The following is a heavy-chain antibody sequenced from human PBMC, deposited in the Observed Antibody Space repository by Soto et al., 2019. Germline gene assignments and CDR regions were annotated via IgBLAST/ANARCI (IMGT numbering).Heavy chain of an antibody. CDR2: IWYDGSNK. CDR3: ARDGGDIVVVVAASPHYYGMDV. CDR1: GFTFSSYG. Sequence: QVQLVESGGGVVQPGRSLRLSCAASGFTFSSYGMHWVRQAPGKGLEWVAVIWYDGSNKYYADSVKGRFTISRDNSKNQLYLQMNSLRAAETAVYYCARDGGDIVVVVAASPHYYGMDVWGQGTTVTLSS. V-gene: IGHV3-33*01. J-gene: IGHJ6*02. D-gene: IGHD2-15*01.